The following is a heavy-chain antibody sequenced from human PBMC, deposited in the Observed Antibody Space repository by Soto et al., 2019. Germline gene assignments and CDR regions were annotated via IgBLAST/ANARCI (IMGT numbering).Heavy chain of an antibody. CDR2: ITKTGRST. Sequence: EVQLLESGGGLVQPGGSLRISCATSGFTFSDYGINWVRQAPGKGLEWVSGITKTGRSTFLADSVRGRFTISRDNLNNIVYLQMNSLGAEDTGLYYCTKDAGVYDFAFDSWGQGTMVTVSS. CDR3: TKDAGVYDFAFDS. V-gene: IGHV3-23*01. D-gene: IGHD3-3*01. CDR1: GFTFSDYG. J-gene: IGHJ3*02.